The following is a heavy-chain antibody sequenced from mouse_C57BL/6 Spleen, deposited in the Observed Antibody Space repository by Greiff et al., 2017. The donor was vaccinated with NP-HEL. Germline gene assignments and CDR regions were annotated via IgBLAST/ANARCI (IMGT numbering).Heavy chain of an antibody. V-gene: IGHV1-7*01. Sequence: VKLVESGAELAKPGASVKLSCKASGNTFTSYWMHWVKQRPGQGLEWIGYINPSSGYTKYNQKFKDKATLTADKSSSTAYMQLSSLTYEDSAVYYCATLWLRQGEFDYWGQGTTLTVSS. CDR2: INPSSGYT. CDR3: ATLWLRQGEFDY. CDR1: GNTFTSYW. D-gene: IGHD2-2*01. J-gene: IGHJ2*01.